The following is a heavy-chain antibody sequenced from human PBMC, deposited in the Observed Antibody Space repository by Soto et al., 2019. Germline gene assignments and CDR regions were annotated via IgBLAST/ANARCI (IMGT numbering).Heavy chain of an antibody. CDR3: ARSLADDAFDI. D-gene: IGHD3-3*02. V-gene: IGHV3-33*01. Sequence: PGGSLRLSCVASGYTFNTYNIHWVRQAPGKGLEWVALIWSDGTNTQHADSVKGRFTLSRDNSKNTVYLQMNGLRVEDTAIYFCARSLADDAFDIWGQGTMVTVSS. CDR2: IWSDGTNT. CDR1: GYTFNTYN. J-gene: IGHJ3*02.